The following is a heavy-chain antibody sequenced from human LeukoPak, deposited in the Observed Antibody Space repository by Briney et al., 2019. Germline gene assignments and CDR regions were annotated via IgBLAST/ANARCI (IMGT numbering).Heavy chain of an antibody. V-gene: IGHV3-74*01. Sequence: GGSLRLSCAASGFTFSSYWMHWVRQAPGKGLVWVSRISDGGSTTTYADSVKGRFTISRDNAKNTLYLQVNGLRAEDTAVYYCSRSAYYDGSGNYYDYWGQGTLVTVSS. CDR2: ISDGGSTT. D-gene: IGHD3-22*01. J-gene: IGHJ4*02. CDR3: SRSAYYDGSGNYYDY. CDR1: GFTFSSYW.